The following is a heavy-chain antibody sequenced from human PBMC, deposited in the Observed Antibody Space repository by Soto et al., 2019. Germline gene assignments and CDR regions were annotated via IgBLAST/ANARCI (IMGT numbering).Heavy chain of an antibody. D-gene: IGHD3-22*01. CDR1: GGSVSSGSSY. Sequence: QVQLQESGPGLVKPSETLSLTCTVSGGSVSSGSSYWSWIRQPPGKGLEWIGYIYYSGSTNYNPSLKSRVTISVDTSKNQFSLKLSSVTAADTAVYYCAREPSVVASWYFDLWGRGTLVTVSS. CDR2: IYYSGST. V-gene: IGHV4-61*01. CDR3: AREPSVVASWYFDL. J-gene: IGHJ2*01.